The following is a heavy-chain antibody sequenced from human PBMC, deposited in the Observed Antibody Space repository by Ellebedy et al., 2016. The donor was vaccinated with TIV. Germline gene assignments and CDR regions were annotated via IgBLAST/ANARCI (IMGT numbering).Heavy chain of an antibody. D-gene: IGHD3-9*01. CDR3: ARVPRHYDILTGPFDP. CDR1: GYPFIKYG. CDR2: ISAYNRIT. Sequence: AASVKVSCKASGYPFIKYGLSWVRQAPGQGLEWMGWISAYNRITNYAQKLQGRVTMTTDTSTSTAYMEPRSLRSYDTAVYYCARVPRHYDILTGPFDPWGQGTLVTVSS. V-gene: IGHV1-18*01. J-gene: IGHJ5*02.